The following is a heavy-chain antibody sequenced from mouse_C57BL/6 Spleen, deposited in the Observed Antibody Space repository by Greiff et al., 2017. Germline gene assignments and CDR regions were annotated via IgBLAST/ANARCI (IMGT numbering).Heavy chain of an antibody. D-gene: IGHD1-1*01. J-gene: IGHJ1*03. Sequence: EVKLQESGPELVKPGDSVKISCKASGYSFTGYFMNWVMQSHGKSLEWIGRINPYNGDTFYNQKFKGKATLTVDKSSSTAHMELRSLTSADSAVYYCARNYGSSAYWYFDVWGTGTTVTVSS. V-gene: IGHV1-20*01. CDR3: ARNYGSSAYWYFDV. CDR1: GYSFTGYF. CDR2: INPYNGDT.